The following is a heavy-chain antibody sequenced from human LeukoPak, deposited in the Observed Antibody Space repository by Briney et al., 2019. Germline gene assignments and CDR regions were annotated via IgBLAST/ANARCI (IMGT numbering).Heavy chain of an antibody. D-gene: IGHD6-13*01. Sequence: ASVKVSCKASGYTFTVYYMHWVRQAPGQGLEWMGWINPNSGGTNYAQKFQGRVTMTRDTSISTAYMELSRLRSDDTAVYYCARGGAAAGTAPYGAPYWGQGTLVTVSS. CDR2: INPNSGGT. CDR3: ARGGAAAGTAPYGAPY. J-gene: IGHJ4*02. V-gene: IGHV1-2*02. CDR1: GYTFTVYY.